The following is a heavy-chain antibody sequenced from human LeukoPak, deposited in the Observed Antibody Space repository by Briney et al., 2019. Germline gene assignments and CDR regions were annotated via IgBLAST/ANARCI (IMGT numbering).Heavy chain of an antibody. CDR2: IKADGSEK. Sequence: GGTLRLSCAASGFSFSGHWMNWVRQPPGKGLEWVANIKADGSEKYYVDAVKGRFTISRDDAKRTVDLQMDNLRAEDTSIYYCAYRNNFEYWGQGALVTVSS. CDR3: AYRNNFEY. D-gene: IGHD1-26*01. V-gene: IGHV3-7*05. CDR1: GFSFSGHW. J-gene: IGHJ4*02.